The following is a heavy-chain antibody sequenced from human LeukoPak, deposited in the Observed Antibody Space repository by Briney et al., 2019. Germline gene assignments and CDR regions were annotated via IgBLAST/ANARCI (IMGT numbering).Heavy chain of an antibody. V-gene: IGHV4-39*01. J-gene: IGHJ3*02. D-gene: IGHD2-2*01. CDR1: GGSISSSSYY. CDR3: ASPWDIVVVPASAGDAFDI. CDR2: IYYSGST. Sequence: PSETLSLTCTVSGGSISSSSYYWGWIRQPPGKGLGWIGSIYYSGSTYYNPSLKSRATISVDTSKNQFSLKLSSVTAADTAVYYCASPWDIVVVPASAGDAFDIWGQGTMVTVSS.